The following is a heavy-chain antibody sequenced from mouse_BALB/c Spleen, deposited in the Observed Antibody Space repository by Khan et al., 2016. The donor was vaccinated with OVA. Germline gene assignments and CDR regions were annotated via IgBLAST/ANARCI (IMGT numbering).Heavy chain of an antibody. CDR1: GYTFTNYW. V-gene: IGHV1-69*02. Sequence: QVQLQQSGIELVRPGASVKLSCKASGYTFTNYWINWVKQRPGQGLEWIGNIYPSDSYSNYNQRFKDKATLTVDKSSSTAYLLLSSPTSEDSAVYYWTREGVDVSSFAYWGQGTLVTVSA. CDR2: IYPSDSYS. CDR3: TREGVDVSSFAY. J-gene: IGHJ3*01.